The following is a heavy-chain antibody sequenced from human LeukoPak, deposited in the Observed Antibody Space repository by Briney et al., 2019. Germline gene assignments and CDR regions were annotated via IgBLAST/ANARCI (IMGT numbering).Heavy chain of an antibody. J-gene: IGHJ6*03. V-gene: IGHV3-15*01. CDR3: TTAAPYYHMDV. Sequence: GGSLRLSCAASGITFSNAWMTWVRQAPGKGLEWIGRIKNKTDGGATDYAAPVKGRFTISRDDSKNTLYLQMNSLKTEDTAVYFCTTAAPYYHMDVWGKGTTVTVSS. CDR1: GITFSNAW. CDR2: IKNKTDGGAT.